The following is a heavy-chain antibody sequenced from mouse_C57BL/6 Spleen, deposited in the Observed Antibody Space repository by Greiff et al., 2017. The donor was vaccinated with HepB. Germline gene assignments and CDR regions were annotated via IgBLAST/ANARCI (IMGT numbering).Heavy chain of an antibody. CDR3: ATYYGSSYFAY. CDR2: IYPRDGST. CDR1: GYTFTDHT. Sequence: VQLQQSDAELVKPGASVKISCKVSGYTFTDHTIHWMKQRPEQGLEWIGYIYPRDGSTKYNEKFKGKSTLTADKSSSTSYMQLNSLTSEDSAVYFCATYYGSSYFAYWGQGTLVTVSA. D-gene: IGHD1-1*01. V-gene: IGHV1-78*01. J-gene: IGHJ3*01.